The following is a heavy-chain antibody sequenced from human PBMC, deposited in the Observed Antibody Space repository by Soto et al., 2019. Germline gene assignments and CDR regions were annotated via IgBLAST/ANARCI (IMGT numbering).Heavy chain of an antibody. CDR1: GDSVSRNSAA. V-gene: IGHV6-1*01. CDR2: TYYRSKFYT. D-gene: IGHD6-13*01. J-gene: IGHJ4*02. CDR3: ARDTAAPGTDFDY. Sequence: SPTLSLTCAISGDSVSRNSAAWNWVRQSPSRGLEWLGRTYYRSKFYTDYAVSVKSRININPDTSKNQFSLHLNSVTPDDTAVYYCARDTAAPGTDFDYWGQGTLVTVS.